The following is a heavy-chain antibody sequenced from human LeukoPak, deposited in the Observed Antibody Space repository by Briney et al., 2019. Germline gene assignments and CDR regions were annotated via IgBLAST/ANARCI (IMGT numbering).Heavy chain of an antibody. CDR3: ASGLGSGLDAFDI. CDR2: IYSGGST. J-gene: IGHJ3*02. V-gene: IGHV3-53*04. D-gene: IGHD2-15*01. CDR1: GFTVSSNY. Sequence: GGSLRLSCAASGFTVSSNYMSWVRQAPGKGLEWVSVIYSGGSTYYADSVKGRFTISRHNSKNTLYLQMNSLRAEGTAVYYCASGLGSGLDAFDIWGQGTMVTVSS.